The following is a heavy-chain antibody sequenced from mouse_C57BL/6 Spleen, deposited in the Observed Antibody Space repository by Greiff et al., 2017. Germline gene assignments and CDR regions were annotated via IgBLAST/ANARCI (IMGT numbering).Heavy chain of an antibody. J-gene: IGHJ3*01. D-gene: IGHD2-2*01. Sequence: EVQLQQSGAELVRPGASVKLSCTASGFNIKDDYMHWVKQRPEQGLEWIGWIDPENGDTEYASKFQGKATRTSDTASNTAYMQLSSLTSEDTAVYYFTTSRVTTPYWGQGTLVTGAA. CDR1: GFNIKDDY. CDR2: IDPENGDT. V-gene: IGHV14-4*01. CDR3: TTSRVTTPY.